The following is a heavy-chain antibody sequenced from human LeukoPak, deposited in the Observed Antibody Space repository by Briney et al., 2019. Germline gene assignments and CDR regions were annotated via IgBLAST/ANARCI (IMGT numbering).Heavy chain of an antibody. CDR3: ARRPYSTSWYYFDY. J-gene: IGHJ4*02. V-gene: IGHV3-11*04. Sequence: GGSLRLSCAASGFTFSDYYMSWVRQAPGKGLEWVSYISGSGSMLHYADSVKGRSTISRDNAKNSLYLQMSTLRAEDTAVYYCARRPYSTSWYYFDYWGQGTLVTVSS. CDR2: ISGSGSML. CDR1: GFTFSDYY. D-gene: IGHD6-13*01.